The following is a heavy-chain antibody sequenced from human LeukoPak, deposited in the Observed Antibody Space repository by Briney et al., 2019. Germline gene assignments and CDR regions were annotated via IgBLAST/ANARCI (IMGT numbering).Heavy chain of an antibody. CDR2: ISAYNGNT. Sequence: ASVKVSCKASGYTFTSYGISWVRQAPGQGLEWMGWISAYNGNTNYAQKLQGRVTMTTDTSTSTAYMELRSLRSDDTAVYYCARYTAMDYYYYYYGMDVWGQGTTVTVSS. D-gene: IGHD5-18*01. V-gene: IGHV1-18*01. J-gene: IGHJ6*02. CDR3: ARYTAMDYYYYYYGMDV. CDR1: GYTFTSYG.